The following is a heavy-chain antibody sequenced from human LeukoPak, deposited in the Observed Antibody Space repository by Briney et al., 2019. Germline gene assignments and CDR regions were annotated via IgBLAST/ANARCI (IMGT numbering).Heavy chain of an antibody. CDR1: GFTFSSYE. CDR2: ISSSGSTI. CDR3: ATDRRGTDY. V-gene: IGHV3-48*03. D-gene: IGHD1-1*01. Sequence: GGSLRLSCAASGFTFSSYEMNWVRRAPGKGLEWVSYISSSGSTIYYADSVKGRFTISRDNAKNSLYLQMNSLRSEDTAVYYCATDRRGTDYWGQGTLVTVSS. J-gene: IGHJ4*02.